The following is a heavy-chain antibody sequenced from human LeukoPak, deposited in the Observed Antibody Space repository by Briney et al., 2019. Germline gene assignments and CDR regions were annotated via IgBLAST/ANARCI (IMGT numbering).Heavy chain of an antibody. Sequence: GGSLGLSCAASGFTFSSYAMSWVRQAPGKGLEWVSAISGSGGSTYYADSVRGRFTISRDNSKNTLYLQMNSLRAEDTAVYYCAKVSLGIDDYWGQGTLVTVSS. CDR2: ISGSGGST. D-gene: IGHD7-27*01. J-gene: IGHJ4*02. CDR1: GFTFSSYA. CDR3: AKVSLGIDDY. V-gene: IGHV3-23*01.